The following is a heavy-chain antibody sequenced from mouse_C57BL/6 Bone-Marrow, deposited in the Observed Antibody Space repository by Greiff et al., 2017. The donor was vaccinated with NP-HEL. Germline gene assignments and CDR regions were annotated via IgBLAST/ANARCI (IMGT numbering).Heavy chain of an antibody. CDR1: GFNIKDDY. CDR3: TTSNYDFDY. Sequence: EVQLQQSGAELVRPGASVKLSCTASGFNIKDDYMHWVKQRPEQGLEWIGWIDPENGDTESASEFPGKATITADTSSNTAYLQLSSLTSEDTAVYYCTTSNYDFDYWGQGTTLTVSS. CDR2: IDPENGDT. D-gene: IGHD2-5*01. J-gene: IGHJ2*01. V-gene: IGHV14-4*01.